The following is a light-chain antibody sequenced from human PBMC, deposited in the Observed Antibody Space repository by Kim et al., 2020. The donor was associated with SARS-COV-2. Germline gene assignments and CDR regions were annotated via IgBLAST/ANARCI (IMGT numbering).Light chain of an antibody. Sequence: SSELTQDPAVSVALGQTVRITCQGDRLRSYYATWYQQKTGQAPILVIYGKNNRPSGIPDRFSGSSSGNTASLTITGTQAGDEADYYCNSRDSNDNVVFGGGTKLTVL. J-gene: IGLJ2*01. CDR2: GKN. V-gene: IGLV3-19*01. CDR3: NSRDSNDNVV. CDR1: RLRSYY.